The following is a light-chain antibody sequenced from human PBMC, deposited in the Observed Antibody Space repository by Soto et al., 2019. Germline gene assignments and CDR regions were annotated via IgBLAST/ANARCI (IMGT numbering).Light chain of an antibody. CDR3: FSYAISSTYV. Sequence: QSVLTQPASLSGSPGQPITISCTGTSGDVGTYNLVSWYQQHPGKAPKLLIYEGTKRPSGVSDRFSGFRSGNTASLTITGLWAEDEADYYCFSYAISSTYVFGTGTKVTVL. CDR2: EGT. CDR1: SGDVGTYNL. V-gene: IGLV2-23*01. J-gene: IGLJ1*01.